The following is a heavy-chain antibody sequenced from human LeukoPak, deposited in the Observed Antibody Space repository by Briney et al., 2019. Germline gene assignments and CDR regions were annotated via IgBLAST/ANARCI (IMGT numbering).Heavy chain of an antibody. Sequence: QPARSLRLSCAAAGSTFSDYAMHWVRQAPGKGLEWVAVLSYGGTNKYYADCVKGRFTISRDNSKYTMFLQMNSLRAEDTAVYHCARDRSGYANDAFDFWGQGTMVTVSS. CDR2: LSYGGTNK. CDR3: ARDRSGYANDAFDF. CDR1: GSTFSDYA. D-gene: IGHD3-3*01. J-gene: IGHJ3*01. V-gene: IGHV3-30-3*01.